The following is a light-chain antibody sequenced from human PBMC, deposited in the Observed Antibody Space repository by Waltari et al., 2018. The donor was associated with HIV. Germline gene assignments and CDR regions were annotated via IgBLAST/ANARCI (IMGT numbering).Light chain of an antibody. CDR3: SSHAGSNLFVV. V-gene: IGLV2-8*01. Sequence: QSALTQPPSASGSPGQSVTISCTGTSSDVEGYNSVSWYQQLPGKAPKLMIFEVNKRPSWVPGRFSGAQSGNTASLTVSGLQPEDEADYYCSSHAGSNLFVVFGGGTKLTVL. CDR1: SSDVEGYNS. J-gene: IGLJ2*01. CDR2: EVN.